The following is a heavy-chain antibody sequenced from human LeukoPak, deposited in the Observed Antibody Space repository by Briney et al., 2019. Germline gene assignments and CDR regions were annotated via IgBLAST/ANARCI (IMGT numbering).Heavy chain of an antibody. CDR3: ARGRDIEVVSAAVSWFDP. D-gene: IGHD2-2*01. Sequence: GGSLRLSCAASGFTFSSYSMNWVRQAPGKGLVWVSRINGDGSSITYADSVKGRFTISRDNAENTLYLQMNSLTAEDTAVYYCARGRDIEVVSAAVSWFDPWGQGTLVTVSS. J-gene: IGHJ5*02. CDR2: INGDGSSI. CDR1: GFTFSSYS. V-gene: IGHV3-74*01.